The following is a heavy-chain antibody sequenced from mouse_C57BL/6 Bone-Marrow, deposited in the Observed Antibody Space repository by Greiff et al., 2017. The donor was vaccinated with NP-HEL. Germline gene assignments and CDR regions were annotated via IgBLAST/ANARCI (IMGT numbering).Heavy chain of an antibody. V-gene: IGHV1-52*01. D-gene: IGHD2-12*01. J-gene: IGHJ4*01. CDR2: IDPSDSET. CDR3: ARRADYIDAMDY. CDR1: GYTFTSYW. Sequence: QVQLQQPGAELVRPGSSVKLSCKASGYTFTSYWMHWVKQRPIQGLEWIGNIDPSDSETHYNQKFKDKATLTVDKSSSTAYMQISSLTSEDSAVYYCARRADYIDAMDYWGQGTSVTVSS.